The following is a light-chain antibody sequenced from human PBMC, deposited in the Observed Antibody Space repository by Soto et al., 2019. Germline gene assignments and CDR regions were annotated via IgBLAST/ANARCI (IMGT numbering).Light chain of an antibody. V-gene: IGKV1-5*03. CDR3: EQYDNLWT. CDR2: KAS. Sequence: DIQMTQSPPSTSICVGGRVTRTTRASQSISSWLAWYQQKPGRDPKLLIYKASNLQSGVPSRFSGSGSGTKFTLTISSLQPEYFATYYCEQYDNLWTVGEGTKVDIK. J-gene: IGKJ1*01. CDR1: QSISSW.